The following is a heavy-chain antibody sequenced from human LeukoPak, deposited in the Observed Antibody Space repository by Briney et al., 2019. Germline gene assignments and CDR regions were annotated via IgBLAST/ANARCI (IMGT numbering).Heavy chain of an antibody. Sequence: GASVKVSCKASGYTFTSYDINWVRQATGQGLEWMGWMNPNSGNTGYAQKFQGRVTMTRNTSISTAYMELSSLRSEDTAVYYCARGQVHDFWSGYYLQYYYYYYGMDVWGQGTTVTVSS. D-gene: IGHD3-3*01. CDR2: MNPNSGNT. CDR1: GYTFTSYD. J-gene: IGHJ6*02. V-gene: IGHV1-8*01. CDR3: ARGQVHDFWSGYYLQYYYYYYGMDV.